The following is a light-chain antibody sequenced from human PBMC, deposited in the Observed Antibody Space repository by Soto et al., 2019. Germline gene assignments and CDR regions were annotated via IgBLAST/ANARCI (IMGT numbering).Light chain of an antibody. CDR3: QSYDSSLSGYV. CDR2: GNN. V-gene: IGLV1-40*01. CDR1: SSNIGAIYD. Sequence: QLVLTQPPSVSGAPGQRVTLSCTGSSSNIGAIYDVHWYQQLPGTAPKLLIYGNNNRPSGVPDRFSGSKSGTSASLAITGLRAEDEADYYCQSYDSSLSGYVFGPGTKLTVL. J-gene: IGLJ1*01.